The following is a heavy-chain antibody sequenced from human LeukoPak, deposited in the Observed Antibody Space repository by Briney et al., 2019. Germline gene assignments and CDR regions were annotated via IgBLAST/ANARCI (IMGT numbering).Heavy chain of an antibody. CDR3: ARGPGNCSGGSCYPNRYYYYYYGMDV. Sequence: SETLSLTCAVYGGSFSGYYWSWIRQPPGKGLEWIGEINHSGNTNYNPSLKSRVTISVDTSKNQFSLKLSSVTAADTAVYYCARGPGNCSGGSCYPNRYYYYYYGMDVWGQGTTVTVSS. CDR2: INHSGNT. CDR1: GGSFSGYY. J-gene: IGHJ6*02. D-gene: IGHD2-15*01. V-gene: IGHV4-34*01.